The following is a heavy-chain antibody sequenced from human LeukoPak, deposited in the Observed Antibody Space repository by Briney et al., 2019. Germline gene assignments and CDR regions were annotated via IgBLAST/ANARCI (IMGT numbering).Heavy chain of an antibody. CDR3: ARVLRPDYDFWSGYPVSGFDY. CDR1: GFTFSSYE. CDR2: ISSSGITI. V-gene: IGHV3-48*03. J-gene: IGHJ4*02. D-gene: IGHD3-3*01. Sequence: GGSLRLSCAASGFTFSSYEMNWVRQAPGKGLEWVSYISSSGITIYYADSVKGRFTISRDNAKNSLYLQMNSLRAEDTAVYYCARVLRPDYDFWSGYPVSGFDYWGQGTLVTVSS.